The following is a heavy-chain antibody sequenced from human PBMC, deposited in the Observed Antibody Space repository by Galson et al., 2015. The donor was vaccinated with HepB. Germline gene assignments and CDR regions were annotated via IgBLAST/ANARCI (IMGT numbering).Heavy chain of an antibody. CDR2: IYSGGST. CDR3: AREGYYDSSGVDY. V-gene: IGHV3-66*02. D-gene: IGHD3-22*01. Sequence: SLRLSCAASGFTVSSNYMSWVRQAPGKGLEWASVIYSGGSTYYADSMKGRFTISRDNSKNTLYLQMNSLRAEDTAVYYCAREGYYDSSGVDYWGQGTLVTVSS. CDR1: GFTVSSNY. J-gene: IGHJ4*02.